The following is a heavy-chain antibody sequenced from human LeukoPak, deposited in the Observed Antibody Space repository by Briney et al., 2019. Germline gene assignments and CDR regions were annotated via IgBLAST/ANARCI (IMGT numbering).Heavy chain of an antibody. CDR2: ISSSSSHI. V-gene: IGHV3-21*01. Sequence: GGSLRLSCAASGFTFSSYSMNWVRQAPGKGLEWVSSISSSSSHIYYADSVKGRFTISRDNAKNSLYLQMNSLRAEDTAVYYCARDPPVTTVTYDYWGQGTLVTVSS. D-gene: IGHD4-11*01. CDR3: ARDPPVTTVTYDY. J-gene: IGHJ4*02. CDR1: GFTFSSYS.